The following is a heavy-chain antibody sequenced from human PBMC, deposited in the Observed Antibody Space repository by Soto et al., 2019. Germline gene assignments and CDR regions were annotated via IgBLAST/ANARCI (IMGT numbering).Heavy chain of an antibody. V-gene: IGHV3-11*01. D-gene: IGHD1-1*01. CDR2: ISSGSTNI. J-gene: IGHJ4*02. CDR3: ARDRNAAGADY. Sequence: QVHLVESGGGLVKPGGSLRLSCAAAGFNFSDFYISWIPQAPRKGLEWVSYISSGSTNIFYADSVKGRFTVSRDNAKNSVYLQMDSLRAEDTAVYYCARDRNAAGADYWGQGTLVTVSS. CDR1: GFNFSDFY.